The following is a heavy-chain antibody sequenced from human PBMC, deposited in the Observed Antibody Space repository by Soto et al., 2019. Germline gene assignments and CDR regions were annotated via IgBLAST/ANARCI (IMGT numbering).Heavy chain of an antibody. CDR1: GFTFSSYT. V-gene: IGHV3-21*01. J-gene: IGHJ4*02. Sequence: EVQLVESGGGLVKPGGSVRLSCAASGFTFSSYTMSWVRQAPGKGLEWVASISGTSNYIYYADPLKGRFTISRDNAKNSLFLQIDSLRAEDTALYYCVRVAGLLTRDYWGQGTRVTVSS. D-gene: IGHD2-15*01. CDR2: ISGTSNYI. CDR3: VRVAGLLTRDY.